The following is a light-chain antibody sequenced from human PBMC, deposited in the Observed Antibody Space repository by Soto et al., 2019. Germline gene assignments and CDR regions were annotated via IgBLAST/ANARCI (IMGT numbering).Light chain of an antibody. CDR2: GAF. J-gene: IGKJ3*01. Sequence: EIVLTQSPGTLSLSPGERATLSCRASQSVSSSYLAWYQQKPGQAPRLLIYGAFSRATGIPDRFSGSGSGTDFTLTISRLEPEDFAMYYCQQSDSSGFTFGPGTKVDIK. CDR1: QSVSSSY. CDR3: QQSDSSGFT. V-gene: IGKV3-20*01.